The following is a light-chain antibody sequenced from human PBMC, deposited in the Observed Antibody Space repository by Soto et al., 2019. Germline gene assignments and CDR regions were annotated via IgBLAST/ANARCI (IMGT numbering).Light chain of an antibody. CDR3: QQYGRSPAT. CDR1: QSVSSSY. CDR2: GAS. V-gene: IGKV3-20*01. J-gene: IGKJ4*01. Sequence: EIVLTQSPGTLSFSPGERATLSCRASQSVSSSYLAWYQQKPGQAPRLLIYGASSRATGIPDRFSGSGSGKDFTLTISRLEPEDYAVYYCQQYGRSPATFGGGIKVEIX.